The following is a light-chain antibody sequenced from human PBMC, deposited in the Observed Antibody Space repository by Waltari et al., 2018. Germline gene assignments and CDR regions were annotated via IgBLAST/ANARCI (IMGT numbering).Light chain of an antibody. CDR2: DVI. CDR1: SNTLAFYHL. V-gene: IGLV2-23*02. CDR3: CSYSSSGSFPYV. J-gene: IGLJ1*01. Sequence: QSALTQPASVSASPGQSITISCTRSSNTLAFYHLVSRYQQHPVKHPKLIIFDVIQRPSGVSDRFSGSKSGNTASLTISGLQTEDDAEYYCCSYSSSGSFPYVFGPGTRVAVL.